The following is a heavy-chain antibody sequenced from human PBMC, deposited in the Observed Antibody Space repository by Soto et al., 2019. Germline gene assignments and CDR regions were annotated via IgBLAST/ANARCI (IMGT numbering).Heavy chain of an antibody. CDR3: ARAFSYDFWSGPPTVPAPYYMDV. CDR1: GGSISSGGYY. V-gene: IGHV4-31*03. J-gene: IGHJ6*03. CDR2: IYYSGST. Sequence: SETLSLTCTVSGGSISSGGYYWSWIRQHPGKGLEWIGYIYYSGSTYYNPSLKSRVTISVDTSKNQFSLKLSSVTAADTAVYYCARAFSYDFWSGPPTVPAPYYMDVWGKGTTVTVSS. D-gene: IGHD3-3*01.